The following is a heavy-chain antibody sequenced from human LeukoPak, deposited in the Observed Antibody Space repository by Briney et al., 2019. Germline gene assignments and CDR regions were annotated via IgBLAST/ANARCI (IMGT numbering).Heavy chain of an antibody. Sequence: SETLSLTCSVSGVSISSSNSYWGWIRQPPGKGLEWIGSIYYTGNTYYNASLKSRVTISIDTSRNQFSLKLTSVTAADTAVYYCAKQTGSGLFILPGGQGTLVTVSS. J-gene: IGHJ4*02. D-gene: IGHD3/OR15-3a*01. CDR2: IYYTGNT. CDR3: AKQTGSGLFILP. CDR1: GVSISSSNSY. V-gene: IGHV4-39*01.